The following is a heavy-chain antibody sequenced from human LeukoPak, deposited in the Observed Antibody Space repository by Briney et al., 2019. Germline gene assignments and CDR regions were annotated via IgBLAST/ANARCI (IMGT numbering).Heavy chain of an antibody. CDR2: ISSSSSTI. V-gene: IGHV3-48*02. CDR1: GFTFSSYS. D-gene: IGHD3-22*01. Sequence: GGSLRLSCAASGFTFSSYSMNWVRQAPGKGLEWVSYISSSSSTIYYADSVKGRFTISRDNAKNSLYLQMNSLRDEDTAVYYRARDRGPYYYDSSGYDYWGQGTLVTVSS. J-gene: IGHJ4*02. CDR3: ARDRGPYYYDSSGYDY.